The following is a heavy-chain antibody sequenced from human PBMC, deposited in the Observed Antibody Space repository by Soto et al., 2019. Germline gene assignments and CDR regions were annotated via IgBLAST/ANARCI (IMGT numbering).Heavy chain of an antibody. D-gene: IGHD3-3*01. CDR2: MNPSSGNT. CDR3: ARGQYDFPMDV. CDR1: GYTFTSYY. V-gene: IGHV1-8*02. J-gene: IGHJ6*03. Sequence: ASVKVSCKASGYTFTSYYMHWVRQATGQGLEWMGIMNPSSGNTGYAQKFQGRVTMTRNTSISTAYMELSSLRSEDTAVYYCARGQYDFPMDVWGKGTTVTVSS.